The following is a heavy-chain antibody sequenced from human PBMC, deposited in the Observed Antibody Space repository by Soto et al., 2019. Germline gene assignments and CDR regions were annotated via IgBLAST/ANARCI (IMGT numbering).Heavy chain of an antibody. Sequence: PSVTLSLTWTASCGSISSAAYYWSWIRQAPGKGLEWIGYISHSGSTYYTPSLKTRVIISADTSKNQFSVNLTSVTAADTAVYYFALKYPCGSNLFDHRGKRALVSVS. J-gene: IGHJ4*02. CDR1: CGSISSAAYY. CDR3: ALKYPCGSNLFDH. D-gene: IGHD2-2*01. V-gene: IGHV4-31*02. CDR2: ISHSGST.